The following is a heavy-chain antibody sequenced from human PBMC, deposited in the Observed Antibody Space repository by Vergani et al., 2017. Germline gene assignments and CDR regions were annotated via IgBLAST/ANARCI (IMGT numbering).Heavy chain of an antibody. Sequence: EVELVQSGPEMRKPGESLKISCKGSEYSFGNYWIGWVRRMPGKGLEWMGIIYPADSDTRYSPSFQGQVTISADKSISTAFLQWDSLKAADTALYYCARHTTYTDSWGQETLVTVSS. CDR1: EYSFGNYW. V-gene: IGHV5-51*01. D-gene: IGHD1-1*01. J-gene: IGHJ4*02. CDR2: IYPADSDT. CDR3: ARHTTYTDS.